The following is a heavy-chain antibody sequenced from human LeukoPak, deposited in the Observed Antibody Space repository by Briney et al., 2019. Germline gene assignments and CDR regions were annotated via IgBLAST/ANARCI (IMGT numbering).Heavy chain of an antibody. V-gene: IGHV1-24*01. Sequence: AASVKVSCKVSGHTLTDLTMHWVRQAPGKGLEWMGGFDPGNGEIIYAQKFQGRVTMTEDASTDTAYMELSSLKSEDTAVYYCAAGGLYDLLSYWGQGTLVTVSS. CDR2: FDPGNGEI. CDR3: AAGGLYDLLSY. J-gene: IGHJ4*02. D-gene: IGHD3-3*01. CDR1: GHTLTDLT.